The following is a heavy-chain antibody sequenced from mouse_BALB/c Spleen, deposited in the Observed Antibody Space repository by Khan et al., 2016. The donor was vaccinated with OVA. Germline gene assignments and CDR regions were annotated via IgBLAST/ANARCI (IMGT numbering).Heavy chain of an antibody. Sequence: QIQLVQSGPELKKPGETVKISCKASGYTFTNYGMNWVKQAPGKGLKWMGWINTYTGEPTYADDFKGRFAFSLETSASTASLQINNLNDEDTAIYFCARRGLTAPWFAFWGQGTLVTVSA. V-gene: IGHV9-3-1*01. D-gene: IGHD2-13*01. J-gene: IGHJ3*01. CDR3: ARRGLTAPWFAF. CDR1: GYTFTNYG. CDR2: INTYTGEP.